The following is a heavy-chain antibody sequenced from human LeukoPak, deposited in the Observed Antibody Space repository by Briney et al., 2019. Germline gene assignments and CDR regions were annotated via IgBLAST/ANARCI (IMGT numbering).Heavy chain of an antibody. Sequence: NASETLSLTCSISGGSVSTDYWSWIRQPPGKGLEWIGYIHSTGRTNHNPSLTSRVTVSLDTSKNQFSLRLNSVTAADTAVYYCARLRGLAIVIVATGTYYHALDIWGQGTTVTVSS. J-gene: IGHJ6*02. CDR3: ARLRGLAIVIVATGTYYHALDI. CDR1: GGSVSTDY. CDR2: IHSTGRT. D-gene: IGHD6-13*01. V-gene: IGHV4-59*08.